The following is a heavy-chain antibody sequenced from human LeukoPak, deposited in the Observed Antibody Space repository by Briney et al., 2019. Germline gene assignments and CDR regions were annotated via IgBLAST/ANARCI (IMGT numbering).Heavy chain of an antibody. Sequence: PGGSLRLSCAASGFTFSSYGMHWVRQAPGKGLEWVAVISYDGSNKYYADSVKGRFTISRDNSKNTLYLQMNSLRAEDTAVYYCARDVRGPGRFDPWGQGTLVTVSS. D-gene: IGHD3-10*02. CDR2: ISYDGSNK. CDR1: GFTFSSYG. CDR3: ARDVRGPGRFDP. V-gene: IGHV3-30*03. J-gene: IGHJ5*02.